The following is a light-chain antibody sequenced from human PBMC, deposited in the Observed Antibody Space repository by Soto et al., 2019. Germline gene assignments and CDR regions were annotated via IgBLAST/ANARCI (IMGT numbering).Light chain of an antibody. CDR3: QQYGRSPRT. CDR2: GAS. J-gene: IGKJ1*01. Sequence: EIVLTQSPGTLSLSPGERATLSCRASQSVSSNYLAWYRQKPGQAPRLLIYGASSRATGIPDRFSGSGSGTDFTLTISRLEPEDFAVYYCQQYGRSPRTFGQGTKVEVK. V-gene: IGKV3-20*01. CDR1: QSVSSNY.